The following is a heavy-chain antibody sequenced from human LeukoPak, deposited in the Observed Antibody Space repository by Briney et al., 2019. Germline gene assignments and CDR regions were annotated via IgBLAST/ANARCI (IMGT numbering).Heavy chain of an antibody. CDR1: GFTFSSYA. J-gene: IGHJ3*02. CDR2: ISGSGGST. V-gene: IGHV3-23*01. D-gene: IGHD3-10*01. CDR3: AKVGDLLWFGELFKGAFDI. Sequence: PGGSLRLSCAASGFTFSSYAMSWVRQAPGKGLEWVSAISGSGGSTYSADSVKGRFTISRDNSKNTLDLQMNSLRAEDTAVYYCAKVGDLLWFGELFKGAFDIWGQGTMVTVSS.